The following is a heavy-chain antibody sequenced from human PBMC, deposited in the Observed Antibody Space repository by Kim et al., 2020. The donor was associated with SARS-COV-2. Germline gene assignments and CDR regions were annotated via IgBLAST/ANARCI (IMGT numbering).Heavy chain of an antibody. Sequence: GGSLRLSCAASGFTVRNYGIHWVRQAPGKGLEWVAVIWSDGSNKYYADSVKGRFTISRDNSKNTLYLEMNSLRAEDTALYYCAREAPFPSNEGAFDIWGQGTMVTVSS. V-gene: IGHV3-33*08. D-gene: IGHD2-2*01. J-gene: IGHJ3*02. CDR3: AREAPFPSNEGAFDI. CDR1: GFTVRNYG. CDR2: IWSDGSNK.